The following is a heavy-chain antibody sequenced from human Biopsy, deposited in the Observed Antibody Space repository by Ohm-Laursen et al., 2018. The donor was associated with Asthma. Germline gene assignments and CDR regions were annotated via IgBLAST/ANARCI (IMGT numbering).Heavy chain of an antibody. CDR3: ARGGSRDLWGTYRYPWDY. V-gene: IGHV3-11*06. D-gene: IGHD3-16*02. CDR2: ISWSSSYT. Sequence: LTLTCAASGFSLSDYYMRWIRQAPGKGLEWVSYISWSSSYTNYADSVKGRFTISRDNAKNSLFLQMNSLRAEDTAVYYCARGGSRDLWGTYRYPWDYWGQGTLVTVSS. J-gene: IGHJ4*02. CDR1: GFSLSDYY.